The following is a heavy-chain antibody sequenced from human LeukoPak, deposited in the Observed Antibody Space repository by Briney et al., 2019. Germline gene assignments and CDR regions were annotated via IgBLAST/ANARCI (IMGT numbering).Heavy chain of an antibody. J-gene: IGHJ4*02. CDR3: ARQSTDGGNPIDF. V-gene: IGHV4-39*01. D-gene: IGHD4-23*01. CDR2: IFDSGST. Sequence: SETLSLTCTVSGDSISSRSYYWGWIRQPPGKGLEWIGGIFDSGSTYYNPSLESRVTISADTSNSQFSLKLSPVTAPDTAVYYCARQSTDGGNPIDFWGQGTLVTVSS. CDR1: GDSISSRSYY.